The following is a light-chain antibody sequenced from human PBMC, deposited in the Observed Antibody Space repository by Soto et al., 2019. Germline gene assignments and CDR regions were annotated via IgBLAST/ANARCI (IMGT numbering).Light chain of an antibody. CDR3: QQYGDSPE. J-gene: IGKJ5*01. CDR1: QSVSSN. CDR2: GAS. V-gene: IGKV3-15*01. Sequence: EIVMTQSPATLSVSPGERATLSCRASQSVSSNLAWYQQKPGQAPRLLIYGASTRATGIPARFSGSGSGTEFTLTISSLQSEDFAVYYCQQYGDSPEFGQGTRLEI.